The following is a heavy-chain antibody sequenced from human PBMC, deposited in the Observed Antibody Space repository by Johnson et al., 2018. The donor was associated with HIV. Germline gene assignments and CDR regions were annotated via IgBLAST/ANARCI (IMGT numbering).Heavy chain of an antibody. V-gene: IGHV3-20*04. J-gene: IGHJ3*02. D-gene: IGHD2-21*01. CDR2: ISWNGGST. CDR1: GLTFDDYG. CDR3: ARGGGDYYREAFDI. Sequence: VQVVESGGCVVRPGGSLRLSCAASGLTFDDYGMSWVRQAPGKGLEWVSGISWNGGSTGYADSVKGRFSISRDNAKNTLYLQMNSLGAEDTAVYYCARGGGDYYREAFDIWGLGTMVTVSS.